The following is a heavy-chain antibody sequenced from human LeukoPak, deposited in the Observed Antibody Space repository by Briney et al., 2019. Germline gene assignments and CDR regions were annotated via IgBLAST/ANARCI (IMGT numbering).Heavy chain of an antibody. Sequence: SGPTLVNPTQTLTLTRTFSGFSLSTTGMCVSWIRQPPGKALEWLARIDWDDDKYYSTSLKTRLTISKDTAKNQVVHTMTNLDTLDTATYYCAGMAGTPLIDYWGQGTLVTVSS. CDR2: IDWDDDK. CDR1: GFSLSTTGMC. CDR3: AGMAGTPLIDY. V-gene: IGHV2-70*11. D-gene: IGHD6-19*01. J-gene: IGHJ4*02.